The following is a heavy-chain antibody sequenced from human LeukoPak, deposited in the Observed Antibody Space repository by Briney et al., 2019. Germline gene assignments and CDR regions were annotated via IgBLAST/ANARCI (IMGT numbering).Heavy chain of an antibody. V-gene: IGHV1-2*02. Sequence: ASVKVSCKASGYTFTGYYIHWVRQAPGQGLEWMGWINPNTGGTNYAQKFQGRVTMTRNTSISTAYMELRSLKSDDTAVYYCASLKNYYDSSGYLVTDAFDIWGQGTMVTVSS. CDR3: ASLKNYYDSSGYLVTDAFDI. D-gene: IGHD3-22*01. CDR1: GYTFTGYY. CDR2: INPNTGGT. J-gene: IGHJ3*02.